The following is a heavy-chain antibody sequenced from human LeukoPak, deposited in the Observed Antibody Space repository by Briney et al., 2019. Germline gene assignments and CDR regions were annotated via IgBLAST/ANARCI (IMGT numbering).Heavy chain of an antibody. CDR3: ARVVGATNNWFDP. Sequence: ASVKVSCKASGYTFTGYYMHWVRQAPGQGLEWMGWINPNSGGTNYAQKFQGRVTVTRDTSISTAYMELSRLRSDDTAVYYCARVVGATNNWFDPWGQGTLVTVSS. D-gene: IGHD1-26*01. J-gene: IGHJ5*02. CDR2: INPNSGGT. CDR1: GYTFTGYY. V-gene: IGHV1-2*02.